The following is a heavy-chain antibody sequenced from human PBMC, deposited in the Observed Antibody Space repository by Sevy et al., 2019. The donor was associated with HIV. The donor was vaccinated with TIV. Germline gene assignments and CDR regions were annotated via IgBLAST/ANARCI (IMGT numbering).Heavy chain of an antibody. CDR3: ARDLEDRSSPGGFDY. Sequence: GGSLRLSCAASGFTFSNYGMVWVRQAPGKGLEWVAVIWYDGSNKDYADSVKGRFTISRDNSKNTLYLQMNSLRTEETAVDYGARDLEDRSSPGGFDYWGQGTLATVSS. D-gene: IGHD6-6*01. J-gene: IGHJ4*02. V-gene: IGHV3-33*01. CDR2: IWYDGSNK. CDR1: GFTFSNYG.